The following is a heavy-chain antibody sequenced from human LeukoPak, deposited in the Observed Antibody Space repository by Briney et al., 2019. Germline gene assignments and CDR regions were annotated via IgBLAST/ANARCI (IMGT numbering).Heavy chain of an antibody. J-gene: IGHJ4*02. V-gene: IGHV4-61*08. CDR3: AREGIAANSFDY. Sequence: SQTLSLTCTVSDGSISSSDYYWTWVRQPPGKGLEWIGYIYYSGSTNYNPSLKSRVTISVDTSKNQFSLKLSSVTAADTAVYYCAREGIAANSFDYWGQGTLVTVSS. CDR2: IYYSGST. CDR1: DGSISSSDYY. D-gene: IGHD6-13*01.